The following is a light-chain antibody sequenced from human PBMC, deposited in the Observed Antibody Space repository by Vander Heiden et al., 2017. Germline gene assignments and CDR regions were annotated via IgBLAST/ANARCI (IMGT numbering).Light chain of an antibody. CDR3: QKYNSAPPCT. Sequence: DIQMTQSPSSLPASVGDRVTITCRASQGISNYFAWYQNRPRKVPKLLIYAASALQSGVPSRFSGGGSGTDYTLPISSLQPEDVATYYCQKYNSAPPCTFGGGTKVEIK. CDR1: QGISNY. J-gene: IGKJ4*01. V-gene: IGKV1-27*01. CDR2: AAS.